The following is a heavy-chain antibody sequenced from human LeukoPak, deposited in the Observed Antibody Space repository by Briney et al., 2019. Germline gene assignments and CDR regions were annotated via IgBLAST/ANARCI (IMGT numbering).Heavy chain of an antibody. V-gene: IGHV1-2*02. CDR1: GYTFTDYY. CDR2: INPNSGGT. CDR3: ARGASPYYYGSGSYSGNWFDP. D-gene: IGHD3-10*01. Sequence: GASVKVSCKASGYTFTDYYMHWVRQAPGQGLEWMGWINPNSGGTNYAQKFQGRVTMTRDTSISTAYMELSRLRSDDTAVYYCARGASPYYYGSGSYSGNWFDPWGQGTLVTVSS. J-gene: IGHJ5*02.